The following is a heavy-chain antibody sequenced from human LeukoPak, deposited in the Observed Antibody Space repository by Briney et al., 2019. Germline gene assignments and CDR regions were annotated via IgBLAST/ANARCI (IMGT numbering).Heavy chain of an antibody. D-gene: IGHD6-13*01. CDR1: GFTFDDYA. J-gene: IGHJ4*02. CDR3: AKDQSSSSGIDY. Sequence: PGGSLRLSCAASGFTFDDYAMHWVRQAPGKGLEWVSLISGDGGSTYYADSVKGRFTISRDNSKNSLYLQMNSLGTEDTALYYCAKDQSSSSGIDYWGQGTLVTVSS. V-gene: IGHV3-43*02. CDR2: ISGDGGST.